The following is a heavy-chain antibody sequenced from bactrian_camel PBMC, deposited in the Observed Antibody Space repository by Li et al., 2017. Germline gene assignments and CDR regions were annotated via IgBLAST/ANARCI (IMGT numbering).Heavy chain of an antibody. CDR2: ISYGGGNT. CDR1: GFTFSSAY. Sequence: QVQLVESGGGLVQPGGSLRLSCVASGFTFSSAYMSWVRQAPGKGLEWVSRISYGGGNTYYADPVKGRFTISRDNAKNTVYLQMNSLKSEDTALYYCATYRDNSWTNWGQGTQVTVS. J-gene: IGHJ4*01. V-gene: IGHV3-2*01. D-gene: IGHD6*01. CDR3: ATYRDNSWTN.